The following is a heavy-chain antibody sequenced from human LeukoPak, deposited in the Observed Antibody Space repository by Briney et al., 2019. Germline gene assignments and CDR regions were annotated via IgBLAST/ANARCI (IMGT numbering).Heavy chain of an antibody. CDR3: ANPSSGWYTEGDDAFDI. J-gene: IGHJ3*02. CDR2: IYSGGST. CDR1: GFTVSSNY. D-gene: IGHD6-19*01. Sequence: GGSLRLSCAASGFTVSSNYMSWVRQAPGKGLEWVSVIYSGGSTYYADSVKGRFTISRDNSKNTLYLQMNSLRAEDTAVYYCANPSSGWYTEGDDAFDIWGQGTMVTVSS. V-gene: IGHV3-53*01.